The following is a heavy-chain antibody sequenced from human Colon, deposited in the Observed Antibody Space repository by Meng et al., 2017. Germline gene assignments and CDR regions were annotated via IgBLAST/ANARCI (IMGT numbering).Heavy chain of an antibody. CDR1: GFTFSSYA. CDR2: ISGSGGST. CDR3: AKAARYYYGSGSDTDY. D-gene: IGHD3-10*01. Sequence: GESLKISCAASGFTFSSYAMSWVRQAPGKGLEWVSAISGSGGSTYYADSVKGRFTISRDNSKNTLYLQMNSLRAEDTAVYYWAKAARYYYGSGSDTDYWGQGTRVTGYS. V-gene: IGHV3-23*01. J-gene: IGHJ4*02.